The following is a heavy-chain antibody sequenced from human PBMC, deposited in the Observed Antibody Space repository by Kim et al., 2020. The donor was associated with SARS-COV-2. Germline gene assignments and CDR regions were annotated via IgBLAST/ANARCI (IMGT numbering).Heavy chain of an antibody. V-gene: IGHV3-7*01. D-gene: IGHD2-2*01. CDR3: ATLYCGIPRCYAFDY. J-gene: IGHJ4*02. CDR2: IKKDGSEK. CDR1: GFTFSTYW. Sequence: GGSLRLSCAASGFTFSTYWMSWVRQAPGKGLEWVANIKKDGSEKYYVDSVKGRFTISRDNGKNSLFLQMNSLRAEDTALYYCATLYCGIPRCYAFDYWGQGALVTVSS.